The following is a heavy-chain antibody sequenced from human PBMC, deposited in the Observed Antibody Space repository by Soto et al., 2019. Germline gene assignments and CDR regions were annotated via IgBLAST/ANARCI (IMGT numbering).Heavy chain of an antibody. Sequence: PGGSLRLSCAASGFIFSTYGMHWVRQAPGKGLDWVSVISFDGSNKYYVDSVKGRFTISRDNSKSTLYLQMNSLRADDTAVYYCARDPDGSSSWYYYYYGMDVWGQGTTVTVSS. V-gene: IGHV3-30*03. D-gene: IGHD6-13*01. CDR1: GFIFSTYG. CDR3: ARDPDGSSSWYYYYYGMDV. CDR2: ISFDGSNK. J-gene: IGHJ6*02.